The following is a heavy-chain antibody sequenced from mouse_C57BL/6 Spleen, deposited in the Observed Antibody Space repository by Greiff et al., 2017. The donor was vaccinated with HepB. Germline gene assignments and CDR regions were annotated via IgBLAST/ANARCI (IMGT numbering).Heavy chain of an antibody. V-gene: IGHV6-3*01. CDR3: TGGLGAWFAY. J-gene: IGHJ3*01. D-gene: IGHD3-3*01. Sequence: EVKLEESGGGLVQPGGSMKLSCVASGFTFSNYWMNWVRQSPEKGLEWVAQIRLKSDNYATHYAESVKGRFTISRDDSKSSVYLQMNNLRAEDTGIYYCTGGLGAWFAYWGQGTLVTVSA. CDR1: GFTFSNYW. CDR2: IRLKSDNYAT.